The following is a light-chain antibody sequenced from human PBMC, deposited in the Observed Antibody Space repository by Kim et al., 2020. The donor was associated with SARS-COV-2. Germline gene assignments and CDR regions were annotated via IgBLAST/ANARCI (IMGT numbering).Light chain of an antibody. Sequence: SYELTQPPSVSVSPGQTARITCSGDALPKQYASWYQQKPGQAPVLRIYKDTERPSGIPERFSGSSSGTTVTLTISGVQAEDEADYYCQSADSSGTYLFGGGTQLTVL. V-gene: IGLV3-25*03. CDR2: KDT. CDR1: ALPKQY. J-gene: IGLJ2*01. CDR3: QSADSSGTYL.